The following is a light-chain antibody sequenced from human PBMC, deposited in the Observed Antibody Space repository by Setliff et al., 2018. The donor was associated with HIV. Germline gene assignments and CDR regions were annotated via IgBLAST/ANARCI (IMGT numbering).Light chain of an antibody. J-gene: IGLJ2*01. Sequence: QSVLTQPASVSGSPGQSITISCTGSRDDVGAYNHVSWYQQRPSKAPKLMISEVNKRPSGVSNRFSGSKSGNTASLAISGLQAEDESDYYCTSYTTRSTLVFGGGTKVTVL. CDR2: EVN. CDR1: RDDVGAYNH. V-gene: IGLV2-14*01. CDR3: TSYTTRSTLV.